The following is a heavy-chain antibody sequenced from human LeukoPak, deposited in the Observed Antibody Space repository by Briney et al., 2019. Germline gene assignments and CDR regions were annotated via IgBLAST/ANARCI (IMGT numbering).Heavy chain of an antibody. D-gene: IGHD1-26*01. CDR2: ITDNTP. J-gene: IGHJ4*02. CDR1: GFTFHTHA. CDR3: ARLVVGPTPYDY. V-gene: IGHV3-23*05. Sequence: GGSLRLSCAASGFTFHTHAMAWVRQAPGKGLEWVSTITDNTPFYMDSVKGRFTISRDNAKDSLYLQMNSLRAEDTAVYYCARLVVGPTPYDYWGQGTLVTVSS.